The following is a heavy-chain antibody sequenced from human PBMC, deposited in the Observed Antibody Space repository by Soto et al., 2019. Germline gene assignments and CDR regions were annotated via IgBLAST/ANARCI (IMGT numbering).Heavy chain of an antibody. Sequence: EVQLVESGGGLVQPGGSLRLSCATSGFTFSAYEMTWVRQAPGKGLEWISYISDSGNIIYYADSAKGRFTISRDDAKNSLYLQMNSLRADDTALYYCVRIGAGGWDIPFDYWGQGTLVTVSS. CDR3: VRIGAGGWDIPFDY. CDR1: GFTFSAYE. V-gene: IGHV3-48*03. D-gene: IGHD6-19*01. J-gene: IGHJ4*02. CDR2: ISDSGNII.